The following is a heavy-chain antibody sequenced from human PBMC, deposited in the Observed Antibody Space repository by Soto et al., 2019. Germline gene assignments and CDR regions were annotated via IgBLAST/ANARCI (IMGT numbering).Heavy chain of an antibody. CDR1: GGSISSGGYY. CDR2: IYYSGST. D-gene: IGHD6-25*01. V-gene: IGHV4-31*03. J-gene: IGHJ6*02. Sequence: QVQLQESGPGLVKPSQTLSLTCTVSGGSISSGGYYWSWIRQHPGKGLEWIGYIYYSGSTYYNPSLKRRVNISVDPSKSQFSLYLSSVTAAATAVYYCAIDGRYSSVPYGMDVCGRGTTVTVSS. CDR3: AIDGRYSSVPYGMDV.